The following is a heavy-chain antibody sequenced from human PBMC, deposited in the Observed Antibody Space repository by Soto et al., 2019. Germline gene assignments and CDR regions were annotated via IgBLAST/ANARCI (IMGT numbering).Heavy chain of an antibody. V-gene: IGHV4-31*11. CDR2: ISSSGST. Sequence: QVQLQESGPGLLKPSQTLSLTCAVSGGSITSGGYYWSWVRQHPEKGLEWIGYISSSGSTYFQPSLKSRVTMSVDTSKHQFSLNLNSVTAADTAVYYCARSSQSWFFDLWGRGTLVTVSS. D-gene: IGHD4-4*01. J-gene: IGHJ2*01. CDR3: ARSSQSWFFDL. CDR1: GGSITSGGYY.